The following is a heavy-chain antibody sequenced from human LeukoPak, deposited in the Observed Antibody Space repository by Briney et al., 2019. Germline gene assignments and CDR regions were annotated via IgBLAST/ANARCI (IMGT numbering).Heavy chain of an antibody. V-gene: IGHV3-21*01. J-gene: IGHJ4*02. CDR2: ISSSSSYI. CDR3: ARDAPQPVGGSQNDY. CDR1: GFTFSSYS. Sequence: GGSLRLSCAASGFTFSSYSMNWVRQAPGKGLEWVSSISSSSSYIYYADSVKGRFTISRDNAKNSLYLQMNSLRAEDTAVYYCARDAPQPVGGSQNDYWGQGTLVTVSS. D-gene: IGHD4-23*01.